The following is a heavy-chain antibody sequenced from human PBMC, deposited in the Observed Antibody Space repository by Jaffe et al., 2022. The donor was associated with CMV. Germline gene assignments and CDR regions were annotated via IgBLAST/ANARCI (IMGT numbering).Heavy chain of an antibody. CDR1: GGTFSSYA. CDR2: IIPIFGTA. Sequence: QVQLVQSGAEVKKPGSSVKVSCKASGGTFSSYAISWVRQAPGQGLEWMGGIIPIFGTANYAQKFQGRVTITADESTSTAYMELSSLRSEDTAVYYCARGLTTTHYDILTGYSWGGYYYYYGMDVWGQGTTVTVSS. V-gene: IGHV1-69*01. CDR3: ARGLTTTHYDILTGYSWGGYYYYYGMDV. D-gene: IGHD3-9*01. J-gene: IGHJ6*02.